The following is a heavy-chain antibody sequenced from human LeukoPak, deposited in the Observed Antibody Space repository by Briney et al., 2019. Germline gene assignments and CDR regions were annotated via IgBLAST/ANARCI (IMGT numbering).Heavy chain of an antibody. J-gene: IGHJ2*01. D-gene: IGHD6-13*01. CDR1: GGSISSYY. V-gene: IGHV4-34*01. CDR2: INHSGST. Sequence: PSETLSLTCTVSGGSISSYYWSWIRQPPGKGLEWIGEINHSGSTNYNPSLKSRVTISVDTSKNQFSLKLSSVTAADTAVYYCARGRAAAGLFWRHNADRIGYFDLWARGTLVTVSS. CDR3: ARGRAAAGLFWRHNADRIGYFDL.